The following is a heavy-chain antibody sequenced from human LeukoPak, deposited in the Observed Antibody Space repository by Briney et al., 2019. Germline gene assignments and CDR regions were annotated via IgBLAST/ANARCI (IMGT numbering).Heavy chain of an antibody. D-gene: IGHD3-22*01. CDR3: AREGLHSSGYYANDAFDI. J-gene: IGHJ3*02. CDR2: ISSSGSTI. V-gene: IGHV3-11*01. Sequence: GGSLRLSCAASRFTFSDYYMSWIRQAPGKGLEWVSYISSSGSTIYYADSVKGRFTISRDNAKNSLYLQMNSLRAEDTAVYYCAREGLHSSGYYANDAFDIWGQGTMVTVSS. CDR1: RFTFSDYY.